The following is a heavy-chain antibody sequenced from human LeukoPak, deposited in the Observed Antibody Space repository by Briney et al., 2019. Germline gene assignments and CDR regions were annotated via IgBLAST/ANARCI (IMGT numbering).Heavy chain of an antibody. CDR1: GGSISSYY. Sequence: SETLSLTCTVSGGSISSYYWSWIRQPPGKGLEWIGYIYYSGSTNYNPSLKSPVTISLDTSKNQFSLKLASVTAADTAVYYCARDGDMTTVTTPSAFDIWGQGTMVTVSS. CDR2: IYYSGST. CDR3: ARDGDMTTVTTPSAFDI. V-gene: IGHV4-59*12. J-gene: IGHJ3*02. D-gene: IGHD4-17*01.